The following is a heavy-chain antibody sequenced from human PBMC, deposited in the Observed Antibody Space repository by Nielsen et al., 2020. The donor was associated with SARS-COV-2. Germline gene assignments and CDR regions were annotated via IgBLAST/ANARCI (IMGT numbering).Heavy chain of an antibody. J-gene: IGHJ4*02. V-gene: IGHV3-30*02. Sequence: GESLKISCAASGFTFSSYGMHWVRQAPGKGLEWVAVIWYDGSNKYYADSVKGRFTISRDNSKNTLYLQMNSLRAEDTAVYYCANSGYGGNFWGQGTLVTVSS. CDR3: ANSGYGGNF. CDR1: GFTFSSYG. D-gene: IGHD4-23*01. CDR2: IWYDGSNK.